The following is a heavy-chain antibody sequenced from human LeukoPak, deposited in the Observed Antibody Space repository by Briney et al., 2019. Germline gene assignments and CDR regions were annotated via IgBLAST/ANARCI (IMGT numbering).Heavy chain of an antibody. D-gene: IGHD7-27*01. V-gene: IGHV5-51*01. CDR1: GYSFTSYW. CDR3: ARRELGILYYFDY. J-gene: IGHJ4*02. Sequence: ESLKISCKGSGYSFTSYWIGWVRQMPGKGLEWMGIIYPGDSDTRYSPSFQGQVTISADKSINTAYLQWSSLKASDAAIYYCARRELGILYYFDYWGQGTLVTVSS. CDR2: IYPGDSDT.